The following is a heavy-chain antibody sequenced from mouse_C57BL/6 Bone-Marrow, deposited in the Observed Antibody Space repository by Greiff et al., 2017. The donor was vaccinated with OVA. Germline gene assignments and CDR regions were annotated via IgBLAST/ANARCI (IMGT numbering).Heavy chain of an antibody. Sequence: QVQLQQPGAELVRPGTSVKLSCKASGYTFTSYWMHWVKQRPGQGLEWIGVIDPSDSYTNSNQKFKGKATLTVDTSSSTAYMQLSSLTSEDSAFYYCARGLRGIDYWGQGTTLTVSS. V-gene: IGHV1-59*01. CDR1: GYTFTSYW. CDR2: IDPSDSYT. D-gene: IGHD2-4*01. J-gene: IGHJ2*01. CDR3: ARGLRGIDY.